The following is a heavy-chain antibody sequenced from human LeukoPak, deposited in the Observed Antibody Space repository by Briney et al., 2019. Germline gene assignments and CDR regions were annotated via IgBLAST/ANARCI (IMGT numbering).Heavy chain of an antibody. CDR2: ISGSGGST. J-gene: IGHJ4*02. CDR1: GFTFSSYA. Sequence: PGGSLRLSCAASGFTFSSYAMSWVRQAPGKGLEWVSAISGSGGSTYYADSVKGRFTISRDSSKNTLYLQMNSLRAEDTAVYYCAKGEPSGSYYPPTIVDYWGQGTLVTVSS. V-gene: IGHV3-23*01. CDR3: AKGEPSGSYYPPTIVDY. D-gene: IGHD1-26*01.